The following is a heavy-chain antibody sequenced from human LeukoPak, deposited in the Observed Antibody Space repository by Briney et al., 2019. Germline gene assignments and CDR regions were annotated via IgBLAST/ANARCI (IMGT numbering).Heavy chain of an antibody. CDR2: IYYSGST. V-gene: IGHV4-59*08. CDR1: GGSISSYY. Sequence: AETLSLTCTVSGGSISSYYGSWIRQPPGKGLEWIGYIYYSGSTNYNPSLKSRVTISVHTSKNQFSLKLSSVTAADTAVYYCARLEYYYDSSGPPAGDFDYWGQGTLVTVSS. CDR3: ARLEYYYDSSGPPAGDFDY. D-gene: IGHD3-22*01. J-gene: IGHJ4*02.